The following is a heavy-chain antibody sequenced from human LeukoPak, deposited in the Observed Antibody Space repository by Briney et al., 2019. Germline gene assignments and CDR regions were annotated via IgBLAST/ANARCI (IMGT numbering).Heavy chain of an antibody. V-gene: IGHV3-23*01. J-gene: IGHJ1*01. Sequence: GGSLRDTCAASGFTFSSYAMSWVRQAPGKGLEWVSAISGSGGSTYYADSVKGRFTVSRGNSKNTLYLQMNSLRAEDTAIYYCAKDGREVRGVIIGYFQHWGQGTLVTVSS. CDR2: ISGSGGST. D-gene: IGHD3-10*01. CDR1: GFTFSSYA. CDR3: AKDGREVRGVIIGYFQH.